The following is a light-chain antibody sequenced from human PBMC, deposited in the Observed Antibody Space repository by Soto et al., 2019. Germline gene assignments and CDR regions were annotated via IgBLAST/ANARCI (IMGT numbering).Light chain of an antibody. CDR1: NSDIGTYNY. V-gene: IGLV2-14*01. J-gene: IGLJ1*01. CDR3: SSYTSTSTLYV. CDR2: EVS. Sequence: QSALTQPASVSGSPGQSITISCTGSNSDIGTYNYVSWDQQLPGKAPKLVISEVSNRPSGISGRFSGSKSGNAASLTISGLQAEDEATYYCSSYTSTSTLYVFGPGTKLTVL.